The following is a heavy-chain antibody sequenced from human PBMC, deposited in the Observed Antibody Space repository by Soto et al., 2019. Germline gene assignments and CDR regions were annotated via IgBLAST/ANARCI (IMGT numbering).Heavy chain of an antibody. CDR1: GFTFSSYS. D-gene: IGHD3-10*01. V-gene: IGHV3-21*01. CDR2: ISSSSSYI. Sequence: GGSLRLSCAASGFTFSSYSMNWVRQAPGKGLEWVSSISSSSSYIYYADSVKGRFTISRDNAKNSRYLQMNSLRAEDTAVYYCARDLTMVRGVIIRKYYFDYWGQGTLVTVSS. J-gene: IGHJ4*02. CDR3: ARDLTMVRGVIIRKYYFDY.